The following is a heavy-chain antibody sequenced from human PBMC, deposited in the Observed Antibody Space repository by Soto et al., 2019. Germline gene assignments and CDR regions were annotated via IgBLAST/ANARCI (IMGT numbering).Heavy chain of an antibody. CDR3: ARNKRGSDWLDT. D-gene: IGHD2-15*01. V-gene: IGHV4-39*01. Sequence: LSVTCTYSGGSIIDIIDFWVWIRQPPGKGLKWIGCMFYSGATYYKPSLKNRVTLSVDTSNNEFSLKLVSVTAPDTAVYYCARNKRGSDWLDTWGQGTL. CDR2: MFYSGAT. CDR1: GGSIIDIIDF. J-gene: IGHJ5*02.